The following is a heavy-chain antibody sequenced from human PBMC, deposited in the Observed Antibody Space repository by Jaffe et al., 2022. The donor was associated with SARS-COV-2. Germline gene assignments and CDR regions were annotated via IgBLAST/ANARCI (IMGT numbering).Heavy chain of an antibody. V-gene: IGHV3-33*01. CDR2: IWSDGSKT. CDR1: GFIFSRYG. CDR3: ATDAGASPFDY. J-gene: IGHJ4*01. Sequence: QVQLVESGGGVVQPGRSLRLSCAASGFIFSRYGMHWVRQAPGKGLEWVAVIWSDGSKTIYADSVKGRFTISKDNPRNTLYLQMNSLRDEDTAVYYCATDAGASPFDYWGQGTLVTVSS.